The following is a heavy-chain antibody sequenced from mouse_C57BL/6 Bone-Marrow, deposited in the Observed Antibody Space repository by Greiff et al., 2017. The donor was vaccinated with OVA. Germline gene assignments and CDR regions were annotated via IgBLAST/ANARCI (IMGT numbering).Heavy chain of an antibody. Sequence: VQLQQSGAELMRPGASVKLSCTASGFNIKDDYMHWVKQRPEQGLEWIGWIDPENGDTEYASKFQGKATITADTSSNTAYLQLSSLTSEDTAVYYCTTVYYYGKGFPYYAMDYWGQGTSVTVSS. CDR3: TTVYYYGKGFPYYAMDY. CDR2: IDPENGDT. CDR1: GFNIKDDY. J-gene: IGHJ4*01. V-gene: IGHV14-4*01. D-gene: IGHD1-1*01.